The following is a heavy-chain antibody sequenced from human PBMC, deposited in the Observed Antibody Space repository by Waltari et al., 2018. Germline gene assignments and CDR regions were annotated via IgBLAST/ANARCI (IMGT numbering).Heavy chain of an antibody. J-gene: IGHJ4*02. Sequence: QVQLQESGPGLVKPSETLSLTCTVSGGSISSYYWSWIRQPPGKGLEWIGYIYYSGSTNYNPSLKSRVTISVDTSKNQFSLKLSSVTAADTAVYYCARGITIFGVVIKDWGQGTLVTVSS. D-gene: IGHD3-3*01. CDR1: GGSISSYY. V-gene: IGHV4-59*01. CDR3: ARGITIFGVVIKD. CDR2: IYYSGST.